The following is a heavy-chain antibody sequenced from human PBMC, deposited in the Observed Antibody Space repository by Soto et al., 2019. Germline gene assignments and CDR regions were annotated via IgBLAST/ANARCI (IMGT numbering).Heavy chain of an antibody. CDR1: GFTFNIYS. Sequence: GGSLRLSCAASGFTFNIYSINWVRQAPGKGLEWVSSISSRSSNIDYADSVKGRFTISRDNANNSLYLQMNNLSADDTAVYYCARDAKMLAPLIYMDHWGRGTLVTVSS. J-gene: IGHJ4*02. V-gene: IGHV3-21*01. CDR3: ARDAKMLAPLIYMDH. D-gene: IGHD3-3*02. CDR2: ISSRSSNI.